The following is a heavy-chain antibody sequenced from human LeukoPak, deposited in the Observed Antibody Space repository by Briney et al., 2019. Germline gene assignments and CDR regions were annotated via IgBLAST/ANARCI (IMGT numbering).Heavy chain of an antibody. V-gene: IGHV4-30-4*08. CDR1: GGSFSGYY. CDR3: ARDRGYYDSSGYYYVDWFDP. D-gene: IGHD3-22*01. CDR2: IYYSGST. J-gene: IGHJ5*02. Sequence: SETLSLTRAVYGGSFSGYYWSWIRQPPGKGLEWIGYIYYSGSTYYNPSLKSRVTISVDTSKNQFSLKLSSVTAADTAVYYCARDRGYYDSSGYYYVDWFDPWGQGTLVTVSS.